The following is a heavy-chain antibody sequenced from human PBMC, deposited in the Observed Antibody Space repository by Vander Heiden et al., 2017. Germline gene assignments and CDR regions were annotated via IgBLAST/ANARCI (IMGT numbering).Heavy chain of an antibody. J-gene: IGHJ5*01. V-gene: IGHV3-23*01. Sequence: EVQLLESGGGFVQPGGSLRLSCAASGFTFSRYAMSWVRQAPGKGLEWVSVISGSGGNTLYAASVKGRFTISRDNSKNTVYLQMNSLRAEDMAVYYCAKENDWSIVGGITTGVFNSWGQGTLVTVSS. CDR2: ISGSGGNT. CDR3: AKENDWSIVGGITTGVFNS. CDR1: GFTFSRYA. D-gene: IGHD3-9*01.